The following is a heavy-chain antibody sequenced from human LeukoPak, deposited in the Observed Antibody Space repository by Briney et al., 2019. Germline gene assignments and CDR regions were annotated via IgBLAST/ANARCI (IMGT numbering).Heavy chain of an antibody. CDR1: GGTFSSYA. V-gene: IGHV1-69*05. CDR2: IIPIFGTA. D-gene: IGHD5-24*01. J-gene: IGHJ4*02. Sequence: GASVKVSCKASGGTFSSYAISWVRQAPGQGLERMGGIIPIFGTANYAQKFLGRVTITTDESTSTAYMELSSLRSEDTAVYYCARAKMATSNFDYWGQGTLVTVSS. CDR3: ARAKMATSNFDY.